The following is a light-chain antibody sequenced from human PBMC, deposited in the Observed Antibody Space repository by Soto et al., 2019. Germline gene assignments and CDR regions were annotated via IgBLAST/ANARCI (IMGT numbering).Light chain of an antibody. J-gene: IGLJ2*01. CDR3: AAWDDILRGPV. V-gene: IGLV1-47*01. CDR1: DSNIGSNS. Sequence: QSVLTQPPSTSGAPGQTIAISCSGSDSNIGSNSVCWYRQLPGTAPKLLIYRNNQRPSGVPDRFSGSKSGTSASLAISELRSEDEADYYCAAWDDILRGPVFGGGTQLPVL. CDR2: RNN.